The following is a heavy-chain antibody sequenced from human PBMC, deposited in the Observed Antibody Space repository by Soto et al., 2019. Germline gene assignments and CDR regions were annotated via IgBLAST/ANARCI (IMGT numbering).Heavy chain of an antibody. CDR1: GVSISSSNW. Sequence: QVQLQESGPGLVKPSGTLSLTCAVSGVSISSSNWWPWVRQPPGKGLELLGEIYHSGNTNYSPSLRGRVTISIVKSRDPFPLKLNAVTAADTAVYYSAKKVNSFASHGNTKNAMVVWGHGTTVTVS. J-gene: IGHJ6*02. CDR2: IYHSGNT. V-gene: IGHV4-4*02. CDR3: AKKVNSFASHGNTKNAMVV. D-gene: IGHD2-21*01.